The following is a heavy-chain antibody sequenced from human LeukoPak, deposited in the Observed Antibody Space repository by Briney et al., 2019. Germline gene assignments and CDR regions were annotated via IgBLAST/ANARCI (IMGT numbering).Heavy chain of an antibody. J-gene: IGHJ4*02. CDR1: GFTFSNYW. CDR2: INNDGSTT. CDR3: ARSHSSSSGLFDS. D-gene: IGHD6-6*01. Sequence: PGGSLRLSCAPSGFTFSNYWTHWVRQAPGKGLVWVSRINNDGSTTTYADSVKGRFSISRDNAKNTLYLQMNSLRAEDTALYYCARSHSSSSGLFDSWGQGTLVTVSS. V-gene: IGHV3-74*01.